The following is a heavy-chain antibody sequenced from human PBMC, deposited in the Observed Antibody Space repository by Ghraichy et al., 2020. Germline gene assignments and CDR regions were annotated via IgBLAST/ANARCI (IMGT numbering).Heavy chain of an antibody. D-gene: IGHD2-21*02. CDR1: GGSIRSNSYY. J-gene: IGHJ4*02. Sequence: AETLSLTCSVSGGSIRSNSYYWGWIRQPTGKGLEWIGNIYYTGSTYYNLSLKTRVTISLDTSKNQFSLKLRSVTAADKAVYYCARLSVVVTAPIDYWGQGTLVTVSS. CDR3: ARLSVVVTAPIDY. V-gene: IGHV4-39*01. CDR2: IYYTGST.